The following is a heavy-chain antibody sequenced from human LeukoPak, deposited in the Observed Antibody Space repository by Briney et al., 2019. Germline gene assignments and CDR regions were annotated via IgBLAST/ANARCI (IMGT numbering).Heavy chain of an antibody. CDR3: TKGNYYYMDV. Sequence: SLRLSCVASGFTFDGYAMHWVRQAPGKGLEWVSGISWNSAIMGYADSVKGRFTISRDNAKNSLYLQMNSLRGEDTAFYYCTKGNYYYMDVWGKGTTVTIS. V-gene: IGHV3-9*01. J-gene: IGHJ6*03. CDR2: ISWNSAIM. CDR1: GFTFDGYA.